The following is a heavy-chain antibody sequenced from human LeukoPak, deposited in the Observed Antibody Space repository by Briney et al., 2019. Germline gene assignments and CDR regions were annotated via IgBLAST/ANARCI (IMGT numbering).Heavy chain of an antibody. V-gene: IGHV4-39*01. D-gene: IGHD3-3*01. CDR2: IYFSGST. CDR3: ASQDFWSGYSPNFYY. CDR1: GASISSGRDY. Sequence: SETLSLTCSVSGASISSGRDYWGWIRQSPGKGLEWIGSIYFSGSTYYNSSLKSRVTISVDTSKNQFSLKLSSVTAADTAVYYCASQDFWSGYSPNFYYWGRGTLVTVSS. J-gene: IGHJ4*02.